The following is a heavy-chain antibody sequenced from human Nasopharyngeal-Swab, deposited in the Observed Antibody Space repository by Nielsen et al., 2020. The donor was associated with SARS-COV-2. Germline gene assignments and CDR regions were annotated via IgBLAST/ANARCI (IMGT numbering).Heavy chain of an antibody. J-gene: IGHJ2*01. D-gene: IGHD6-13*01. CDR3: ARPRDSSSWYGNSYWYFDL. CDR2: IKQDGSEK. V-gene: IGHV3-7*01. Sequence: GGSLRLSCAASGFSSSRYWMNWVRQAQGQGLAWVANIKQDGSEKNYVDSVKGRFTISRDNVKNSLYLQMNSLRGEDTALYYCARPRDSSSWYGNSYWYFDLWGRGTLVTVSS. CDR1: GFSSSRYW.